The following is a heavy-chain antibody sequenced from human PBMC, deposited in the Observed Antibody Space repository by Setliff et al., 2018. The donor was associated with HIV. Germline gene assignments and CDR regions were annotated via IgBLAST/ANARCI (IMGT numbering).Heavy chain of an antibody. CDR1: GGSISSYY. CDR3: ARSARFFYASGSRRYFDL. J-gene: IGHJ2*01. D-gene: IGHD3-10*01. CDR2: IYTSESS. Sequence: SETLSLTCSVSGGSISSYYWSWIRQPPGKGLEWIGYIYTSESSNYNPSLKSRVTFSVDTSKNQFSLKLSSVTAADTAVYYCARSARFFYASGSRRYFDLWGRGTLVTSPQ. V-gene: IGHV4-4*08.